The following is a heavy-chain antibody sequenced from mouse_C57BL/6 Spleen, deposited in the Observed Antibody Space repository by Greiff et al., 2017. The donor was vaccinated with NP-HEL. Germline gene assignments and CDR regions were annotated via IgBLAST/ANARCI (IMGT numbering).Heavy chain of an antibody. CDR1: GYTFTSYW. D-gene: IGHD2-5*01. Sequence: QVQLQQSGAELAKPGASVKLSCKASGYTFTSYWMHWVKQRPGQGLEWIGYLNPSSGYTKYNQKFKDKATLTADKSSSTAYMQLSSLTYEDSAVYYCASYYSNYEGFAYWGQGTLVTVSA. CDR3: ASYYSNYEGFAY. J-gene: IGHJ3*01. CDR2: LNPSSGYT. V-gene: IGHV1-7*01.